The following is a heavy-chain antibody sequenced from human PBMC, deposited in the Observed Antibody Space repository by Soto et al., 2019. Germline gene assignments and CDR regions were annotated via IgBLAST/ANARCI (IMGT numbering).Heavy chain of an antibody. CDR3: ARAPSGSYPEFDY. D-gene: IGHD1-26*01. CDR2: ITYDGSNQ. J-gene: IGHJ4*02. CDR1: GFIFSSYT. Sequence: GGSLRLSCAASGFIFSSYTMHWVRQAPGKGLERVGVITYDGSNQYYADSVKGRFTISRDNSRNMLFLQMNSLRPDDTAVYYCARAPSGSYPEFDYWGQGTLVTVSS. V-gene: IGHV3-30-3*01.